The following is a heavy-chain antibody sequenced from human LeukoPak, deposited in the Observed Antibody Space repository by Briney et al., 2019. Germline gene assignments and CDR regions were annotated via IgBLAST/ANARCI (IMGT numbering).Heavy chain of an antibody. Sequence: ASVKVSCKASGYTFTSYAMHWVRQAPGQSLEWMGWINPGNGNTKYSQKFQGRVAITRDTSASTAYMELSSLRSEDTAVYYCARDRGGAGDSDYWGQGTLVTVSS. D-gene: IGHD3-16*01. CDR2: INPGNGNT. CDR1: GYTFTSYA. V-gene: IGHV1-3*01. J-gene: IGHJ4*02. CDR3: ARDRGGAGDSDY.